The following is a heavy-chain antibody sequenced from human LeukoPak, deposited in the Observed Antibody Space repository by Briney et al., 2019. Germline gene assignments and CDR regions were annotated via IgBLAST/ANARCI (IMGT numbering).Heavy chain of an antibody. J-gene: IGHJ4*02. CDR1: GFIFSSHD. V-gene: IGHV3-30*18. Sequence: TGGSLRLSCAASGFIFSSHDMHWVTQAPAKGLEWVEVISYGGSNKYYAESVKDRFTISRDNAKNTLYLPMHSQRAEHTAVYHCGKERSPLTMNPQGGGYWGQGTLVTVSS. CDR2: ISYGGSNK. D-gene: IGHD3-22*01. CDR3: GKERSPLTMNPQGGGY.